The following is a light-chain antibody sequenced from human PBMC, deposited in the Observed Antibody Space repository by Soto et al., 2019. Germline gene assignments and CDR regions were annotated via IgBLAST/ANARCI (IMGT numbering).Light chain of an antibody. CDR3: QQYNNWPRT. CDR1: QSISNN. J-gene: IGKJ1*01. Sequence: EIVMTQSPATLSVSPGERATLSCRASQSISNNLAWYQQKPGQAPRLLIYGASTRATGIPARFSGSGSGTEFTLTISSLQSEDFAVYYCQQYNNWPRTFGQGTNVDI. CDR2: GAS. V-gene: IGKV3-15*01.